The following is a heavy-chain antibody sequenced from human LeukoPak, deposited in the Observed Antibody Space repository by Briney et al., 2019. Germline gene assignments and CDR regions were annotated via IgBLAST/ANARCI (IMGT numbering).Heavy chain of an antibody. V-gene: IGHV4-59*01. Sequence: SETLSLTCTVSGVSINNYYWSWIRQPPGKGLEWIGYIYYSGSTNYNPSLKSRVTISVDTSKNQFSLKLSSVTAADTAVYYCARDFGYCGGDCYPPGNFDLWGRGTLVTVSS. D-gene: IGHD2-21*02. J-gene: IGHJ2*01. CDR1: GVSINNYY. CDR2: IYYSGST. CDR3: ARDFGYCGGDCYPPGNFDL.